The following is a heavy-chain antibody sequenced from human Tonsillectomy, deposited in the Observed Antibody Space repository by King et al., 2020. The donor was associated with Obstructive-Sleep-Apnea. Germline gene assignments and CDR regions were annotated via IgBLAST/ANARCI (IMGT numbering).Heavy chain of an antibody. CDR1: GGSISSYY. CDR3: ARWTMHDILTGYKYYFDY. J-gene: IGHJ4*02. V-gene: IGHV4-59*01. CDR2: IYYSGST. D-gene: IGHD3-9*01. Sequence: VQLQESGPGLVKPSETLSLTCTVSGGSISSYYWSWIRQPPGKGLEWIGYIYYSGSTNYNPSLKIRVTISVDTSKNQFSLKLSSVTAADTAVYYCARWTMHDILTGYKYYFDYWGQGTLVTVSS.